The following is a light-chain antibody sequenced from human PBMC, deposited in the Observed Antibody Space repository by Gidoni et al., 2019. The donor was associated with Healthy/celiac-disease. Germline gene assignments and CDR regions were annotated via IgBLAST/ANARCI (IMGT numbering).Light chain of an antibody. Sequence: IVLTQSPGTLSLSPGERATLSCRASQSVSSSYLAWYQQKPGQAPKLIIYGASSRATGIPDRCSGSGSGTDFTLAIRRLEGKDFGVNYCPQCTASGHGTKVEIK. J-gene: IGKJ1*01. V-gene: IGKV3-20*01. CDR1: QSVSSSY. CDR2: GAS. CDR3: PQCTA.